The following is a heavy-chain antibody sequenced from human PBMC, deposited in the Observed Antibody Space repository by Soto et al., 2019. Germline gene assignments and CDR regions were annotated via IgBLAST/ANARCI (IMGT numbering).Heavy chain of an antibody. J-gene: IGHJ5*02. V-gene: IGHV3-74*01. Sequence: PGGSLRLSCAVSGFTFTTYWMHWVRQAPGEGLVWISRINPDGSDTAYADSVKGRFTISRDNARNTLYLQMSSVTAADTAVYYCARGGYYYDSSGAFRWFDPWGQGTLVTVSS. CDR2: INPDGSDT. CDR3: ARGGYYYDSSGAFRWFDP. CDR1: GFTFTTYW. D-gene: IGHD3-22*01.